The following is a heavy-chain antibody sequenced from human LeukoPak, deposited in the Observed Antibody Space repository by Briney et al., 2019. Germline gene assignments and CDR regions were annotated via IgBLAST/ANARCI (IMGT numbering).Heavy chain of an antibody. CDR1: GFTFSSYA. J-gene: IGHJ4*02. Sequence: GGSLRFTCAASGFTFSSYAMSWVRQAPGKGLEWVSAISGSGGSTYYADSVKGRFTISRDNSKNTLYLQMNSLRAEDTAVYYCAKDEQWLVPAGPDYWGQGTLVTVSS. CDR2: ISGSGGST. D-gene: IGHD6-19*01. V-gene: IGHV3-23*01. CDR3: AKDEQWLVPAGPDY.